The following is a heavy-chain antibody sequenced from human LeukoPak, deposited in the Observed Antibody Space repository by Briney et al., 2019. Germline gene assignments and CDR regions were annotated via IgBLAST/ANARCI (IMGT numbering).Heavy chain of an antibody. CDR2: MSGSGGRT. J-gene: IGHJ4*02. V-gene: IGHV3-23*01. CDR1: GFTFSNHA. D-gene: IGHD5-12*01. Sequence: GGSLRLSCSASGFTFSNHAMHWVRQAPGKGLEWVSAMSGSGGRTYYADSVKGRFTISRDNSKNTLYLQMNSLRAEDTAVYYCAKDVGGYSGYDLNYWGQGTLVTVSS. CDR3: AKDVGGYSGYDLNY.